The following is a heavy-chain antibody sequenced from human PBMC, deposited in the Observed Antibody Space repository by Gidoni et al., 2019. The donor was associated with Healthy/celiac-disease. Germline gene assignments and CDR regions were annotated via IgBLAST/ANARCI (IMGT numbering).Heavy chain of an antibody. Sequence: QVQLQQWGAGLLKPSETLSLTCAVDGGSFSGYYWSWIRQPPGKGLEWIGEINHSGSTNYNPSLKSRVTISVDTSKNQFSLKLSSVTAADTAVYYCARVPLGGGSEPVDYWGQGTLVTVSS. CDR2: INHSGST. D-gene: IGHD2-15*01. V-gene: IGHV4-34*01. CDR1: GGSFSGYY. J-gene: IGHJ4*02. CDR3: ARVPLGGGSEPVDY.